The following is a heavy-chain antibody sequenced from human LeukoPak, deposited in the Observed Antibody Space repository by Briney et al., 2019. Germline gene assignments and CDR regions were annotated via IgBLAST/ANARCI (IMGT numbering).Heavy chain of an antibody. CDR2: IYYSGST. V-gene: IGHV4-59*11. J-gene: IGHJ5*02. D-gene: IGHD6-13*01. CDR1: GGSISSHY. CDR3: ARDVDSSSWHAKGWFDP. Sequence: SETLSLTCTVSGGSISSHYWSWIRQPPGKGLEWIGYIYYSGSTNYNPSLKSRVTISVDTSKNQFSLKLSSVTAADTAVYYCARDVDSSSWHAKGWFDPWGQGTLVTVSS.